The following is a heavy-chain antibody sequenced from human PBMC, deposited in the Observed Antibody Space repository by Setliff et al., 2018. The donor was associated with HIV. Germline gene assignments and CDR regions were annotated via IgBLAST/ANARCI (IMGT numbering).Heavy chain of an antibody. CDR3: ARTGYAFDI. J-gene: IGHJ3*02. Sequence: SCTVSGGSISSYYWSWIRQSPGKGLEWIAYIHTSGSTYFNPSFISRVTISIDSSKNQFSLKLMSLTAADTAVYYCARTGYAFDIWGRGTMVTVS. CDR1: GGSISSYY. V-gene: IGHV4-4*08. CDR2: IHTSGST.